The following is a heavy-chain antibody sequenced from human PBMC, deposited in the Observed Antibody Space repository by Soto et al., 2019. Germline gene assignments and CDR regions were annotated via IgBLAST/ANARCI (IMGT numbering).Heavy chain of an antibody. Sequence: GGSLRLSCAASGFTFRSNAIHWVRQAPGKGLEWVAVISYDGSNQHFGDSVKGRFTISRDNSKNTVYLQMNSLRPEDTAVYYCAKEYGTGTALEYWGQGALVTVSS. D-gene: IGHD1-7*01. CDR1: GFTFRSNA. V-gene: IGHV3-30*18. J-gene: IGHJ4*02. CDR2: ISYDGSNQ. CDR3: AKEYGTGTALEY.